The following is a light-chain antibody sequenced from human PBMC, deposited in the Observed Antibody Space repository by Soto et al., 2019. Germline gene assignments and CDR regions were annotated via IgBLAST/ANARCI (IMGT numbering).Light chain of an antibody. CDR2: DVS. CDR1: SSDVGGYNY. CDR3: SSYTSSSPYVV. J-gene: IGLJ2*01. V-gene: IGLV2-14*01. Sequence: QSALTQPASVSGSPGQSITISCTGTSSDVGGYNYVSWYQQHPGKAPKLMIYDVSNRPSGVSNRFSGSKSGNTASLTISGLQAEDDADYYCSSYTSSSPYVVFGGGTNLTVL.